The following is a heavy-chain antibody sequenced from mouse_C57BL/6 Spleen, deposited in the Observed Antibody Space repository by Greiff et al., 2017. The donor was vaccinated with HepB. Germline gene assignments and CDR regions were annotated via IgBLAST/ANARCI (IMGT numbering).Heavy chain of an antibody. CDR1: GYTFTDYN. CDR2: INPNNGGT. J-gene: IGHJ4*01. Sequence: EVQLQQSGPELVKPGASVKMSCKASGYTFTDYNMHWVKQSHGKSLEWIGYINPNNGGTSYNQKFKGKATLTVNKSSSTAYMELRSLTSEDSAVYYCARDSNRPLYYAMDYWGQGTSVTVSS. CDR3: ARDSNRPLYYAMDY. V-gene: IGHV1-22*01. D-gene: IGHD2-5*01.